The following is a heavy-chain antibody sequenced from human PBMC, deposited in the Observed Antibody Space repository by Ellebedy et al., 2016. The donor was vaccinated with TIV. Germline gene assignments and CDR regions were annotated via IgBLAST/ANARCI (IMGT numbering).Heavy chain of an antibody. D-gene: IGHD3-22*01. V-gene: IGHV1-2*04. CDR2: INPNSGGT. J-gene: IGHJ4*02. CDR1: RYTFTGYY. Sequence: ASVKVSXKASRYTFTGYYMHWVRQAPGQGLEWMGWINPNSGGTNYAQKFQGWVTMTRDTSISTAYMELSRLRSDDTAVYYCARDESGYYPSLVGYWGQGTLVTVSS. CDR3: ARDESGYYPSLVGY.